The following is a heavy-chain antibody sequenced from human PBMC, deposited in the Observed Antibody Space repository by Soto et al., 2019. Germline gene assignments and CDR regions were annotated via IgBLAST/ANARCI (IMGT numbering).Heavy chain of an antibody. CDR3: ARDVTGGKAFDY. V-gene: IGHV1-69*13. CDR2: IIPIFGTA. J-gene: IGHJ4*02. Sequence: SVKVSCKASGGTFSSYAISWVRRAPGQGLEWMGGIIPIFGTANYAQKFQGRVTITADESTSTAYMELSSLRSEDTAVYYCARDVTGGKAFDYWGQGTLVTVSS. D-gene: IGHD2-15*01. CDR1: GGTFSSYA.